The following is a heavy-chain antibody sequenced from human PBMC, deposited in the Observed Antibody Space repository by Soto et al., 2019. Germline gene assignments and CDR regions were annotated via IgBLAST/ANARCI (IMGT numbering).Heavy chain of an antibody. J-gene: IGHJ4*02. V-gene: IGHV4-59*01. CDR2: IYYSGST. CDR3: ARAYGYYFDY. D-gene: IGHD4-17*01. Sequence: QVQLQESGPGLVKPSETLSLTCTVSGGSISRYYWSWIRQPPGKGLEWIGYIYYSGSTNYNPSLKSRVTISVDTSKNQFSLKLSSVTAADTAVYYCARAYGYYFDYWGQGTLVTVSS. CDR1: GGSISRYY.